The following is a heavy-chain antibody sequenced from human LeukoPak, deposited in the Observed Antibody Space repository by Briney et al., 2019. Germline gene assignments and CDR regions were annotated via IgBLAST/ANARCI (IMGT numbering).Heavy chain of an antibody. CDR3: ARVPRRIVGATLFDY. V-gene: IGHV1-2*06. J-gene: IGHJ4*02. D-gene: IGHD1-26*01. Sequence: GASVKVSCKASGYSFTDKYMHWVRQAPGQGLEWMGRINPNSGGTNYAQKFQGRVTMTRDTSISTAYMELSRLRSDDTAVYYCARVPRRIVGATLFDYWGQGTLVTVSS. CDR1: GYSFTDKY. CDR2: INPNSGGT.